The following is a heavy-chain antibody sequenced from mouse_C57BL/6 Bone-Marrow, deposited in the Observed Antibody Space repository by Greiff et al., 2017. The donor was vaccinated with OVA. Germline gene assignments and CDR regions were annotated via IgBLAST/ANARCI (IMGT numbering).Heavy chain of an antibody. CDR3: ARSYYSNPDAMDY. V-gene: IGHV1-81*01. J-gene: IGHJ4*01. Sequence: QVHVKQSGAELVRPGASVKLSCKASGYTFTSYGISWVKQRTGQGLEWIGEIYPRSGNTYYNEKFKGKATLTADKSSSTAYMELRSLTSEDSAVYFCARSYYSNPDAMDYWGQGTSVTVSS. D-gene: IGHD2-5*01. CDR2: IYPRSGNT. CDR1: GYTFTSYG.